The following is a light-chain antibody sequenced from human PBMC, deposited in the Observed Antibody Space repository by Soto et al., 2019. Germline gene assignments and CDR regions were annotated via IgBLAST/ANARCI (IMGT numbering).Light chain of an antibody. CDR1: SSDGGSYNL. CDR3: CSYAGSSTSVV. V-gene: IGLV2-23*01. Sequence: HSALTQPASVSGSPGQSITISCTGTSSDGGSYNLVSWYQQHPGKAPKLMIYEGSKRPSGVSNRFSGYKSGNTASLTISGLQAEDEAEYYCCSYAGSSTSVVFGGGTKLTVL. J-gene: IGLJ2*01. CDR2: EGS.